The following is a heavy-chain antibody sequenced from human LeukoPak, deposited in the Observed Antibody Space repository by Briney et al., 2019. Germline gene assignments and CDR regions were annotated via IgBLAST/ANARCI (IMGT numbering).Heavy chain of an antibody. D-gene: IGHD2-2*01. CDR2: IYYSGST. Sequence: SETLSLTCTVSGGSISTNYWNWIRQPPGKGLEWIGIIYYSGSTYYNPSLKSRLTISVDTSKNQFSLKLSSVTATDTAVYYCARRGYCSSTSCYEYWFDPWGQGTLVTVSS. V-gene: IGHV4-39*01. CDR1: GGSISTNY. CDR3: ARRGYCSSTSCYEYWFDP. J-gene: IGHJ5*02.